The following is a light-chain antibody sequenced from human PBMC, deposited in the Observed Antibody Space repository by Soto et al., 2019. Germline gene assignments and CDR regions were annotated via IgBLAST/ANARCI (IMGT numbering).Light chain of an antibody. CDR2: NAS. J-gene: IGKJ1*01. Sequence: DIQMTQAPSTLSPSVGDRVTITCRASQSINNWSAWYQEKPGKAPDVLIYNASSLESGVPSRFGGSGSGTEFTLSISSLQPDDFAPYSCQHCNTSSWTFGQGTKVEIK. CDR3: QHCNTSSWT. CDR1: QSINNW. V-gene: IGKV1-5*01.